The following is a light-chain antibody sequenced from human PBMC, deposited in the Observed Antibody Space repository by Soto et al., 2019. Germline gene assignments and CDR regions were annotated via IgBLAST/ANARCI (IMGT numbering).Light chain of an antibody. CDR1: SSDIGTYNH. CDR3: CSCTTSSTYV. Sequence: QSVLTQPASVSGYPGQSITISCTGTSSDIGTYNHASWYQQLPGKAPKLIIHDVSNRPSGVSDRFSGSKSGNTASLTISGLHAEDEADYSCCSCTTSSTYVFGSGTKLTVL. V-gene: IGLV2-14*03. CDR2: DVS. J-gene: IGLJ1*01.